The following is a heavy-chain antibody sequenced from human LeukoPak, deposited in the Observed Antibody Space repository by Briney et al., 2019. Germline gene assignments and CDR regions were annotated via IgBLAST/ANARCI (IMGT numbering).Heavy chain of an antibody. CDR1: GSTFSSYV. J-gene: IGHJ4*02. CDR3: AKLYNDYGDENFDY. V-gene: IGHV3-23*01. Sequence: GGSLRLSCAASGSTFSSYVMSWVRQSPGKGLEWVSAISGGGGSTYYADSVGGRFTFSRDTSKNTLYLQMNSLRAEDTAVYYCAKLYNDYGDENFDYWGQGTLVTVSS. D-gene: IGHD4-17*01. CDR2: ISGGGGST.